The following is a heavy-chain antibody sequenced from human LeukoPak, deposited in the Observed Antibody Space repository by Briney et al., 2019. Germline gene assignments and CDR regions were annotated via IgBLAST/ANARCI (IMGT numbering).Heavy chain of an antibody. D-gene: IGHD1-26*01. CDR1: GFTFSSYG. Sequence: PGGSLRLSCAASGFTFSSYGMYWVRQAPGKGLEWVAFIRYDGSNKYYADSVKGRFTISRDNSKNTLYLQMNSLRAEDTAVYYCAKSGSYLLFFDYWGQGTLVTVSS. J-gene: IGHJ4*02. V-gene: IGHV3-30*02. CDR2: IRYDGSNK. CDR3: AKSGSYLLFFDY.